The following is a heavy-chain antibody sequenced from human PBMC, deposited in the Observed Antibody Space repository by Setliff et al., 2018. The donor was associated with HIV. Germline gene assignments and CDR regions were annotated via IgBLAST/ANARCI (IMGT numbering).Heavy chain of an antibody. CDR3: ARDLDEAVKDADNYVPLDL. V-gene: IGHV1-2*02. J-gene: IGHJ5*02. CDR2: IYPKSGDT. D-gene: IGHD3-16*01. Sequence: RASVKVSCKASGYTFTDYYMHWMRQAPGRGLEWMGWIYPKSGDTNYEQKFQDRVTITTDESTSTAYMELRSLTSEDTAVYYCARDLDEAVKDADNYVPLDLWGQGTLVTVSS. CDR1: GYTFTDYY.